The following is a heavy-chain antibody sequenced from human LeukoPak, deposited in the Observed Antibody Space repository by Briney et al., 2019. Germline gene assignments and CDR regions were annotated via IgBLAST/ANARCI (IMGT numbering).Heavy chain of an antibody. D-gene: IGHD6-19*01. CDR1: GFTVSSNY. Sequence: GGSLRLSCAASGFTVSSNYMSWVRQAPGKGLEWVSVTYTDVTTYYADSVKGRFTISRDNPKNTLYRQMNSRRAEDTAGYYCAREVRGTSGWFNWGQGKLVTVSS. CDR2: TYTDVTT. J-gene: IGHJ4*02. V-gene: IGHV3-53*01. CDR3: AREVRGTSGWFN.